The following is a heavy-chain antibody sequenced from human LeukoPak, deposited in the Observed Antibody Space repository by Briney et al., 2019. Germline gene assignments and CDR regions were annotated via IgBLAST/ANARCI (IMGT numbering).Heavy chain of an antibody. CDR1: GGSISSGGYY. Sequence: SETLSLTCTVSGGSISSGGYYWSWIRQPPGKGLEWIGYIYHSGSTNYNPSLKSRVTISVDTSKNQFSLKLSSVTAADTAVYYCARGITMIHWGQGTLVTVSS. V-gene: IGHV4-30-2*01. J-gene: IGHJ4*02. D-gene: IGHD3-22*01. CDR2: IYHSGST. CDR3: ARGITMIH.